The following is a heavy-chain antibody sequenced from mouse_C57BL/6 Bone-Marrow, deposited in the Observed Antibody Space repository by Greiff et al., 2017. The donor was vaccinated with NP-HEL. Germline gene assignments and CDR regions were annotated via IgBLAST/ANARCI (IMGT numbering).Heavy chain of an antibody. J-gene: IGHJ4*01. V-gene: IGHV7-1*01. CDR3: ARENYSNYGGAMDY. CDR1: GFTFSDFY. D-gene: IGHD2-5*01. CDR2: SRNKANDYTT. Sequence: EVQRVESGGGLVQSGRSLRLSCATSGFTFSDFYMEWVRQAPGKGLEWIAASRNKANDYTTEYSASVKGRFIVSRDTSQSILYLQMNALRAEDTAIYYCARENYSNYGGAMDYWGQGTSVTVSS.